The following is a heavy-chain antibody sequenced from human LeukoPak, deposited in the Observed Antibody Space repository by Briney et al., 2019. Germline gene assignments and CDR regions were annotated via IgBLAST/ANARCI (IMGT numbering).Heavy chain of an antibody. V-gene: IGHV4-4*07. Sequence: PSETLSLTCTVSGGSISSYYWSWIRQPAGKGLEWIGRIYTSGSTNYNPSLKSRVTMSVDTSKNQFSLKLSSVTAADTAVYYCARRRDYDFWSGYSPCDYWGQGTLVTVSS. D-gene: IGHD3-3*01. CDR2: IYTSGST. CDR1: GGSISSYY. CDR3: ARRRDYDFWSGYSPCDY. J-gene: IGHJ4*02.